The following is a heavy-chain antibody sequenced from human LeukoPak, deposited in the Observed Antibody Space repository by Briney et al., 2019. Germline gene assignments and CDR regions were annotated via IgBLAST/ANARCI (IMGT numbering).Heavy chain of an antibody. CDR3: ARDGFTGYHRY. D-gene: IGHD2-2*03. CDR2: INHSGST. Sequence: KPSETLSLTCAVYGGSFSGYYWSWIRQPPGKGLEWIGEINHSGSTNYNPSLKSRVTISVDTSKNQFSLKLISVTAADTAVYFCARDGFTGYHRYWGQGTLVTVSS. J-gene: IGHJ4*02. V-gene: IGHV4-34*01. CDR1: GGSFSGYY.